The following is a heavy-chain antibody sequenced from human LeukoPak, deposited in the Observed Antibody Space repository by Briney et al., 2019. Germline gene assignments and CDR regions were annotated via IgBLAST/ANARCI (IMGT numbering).Heavy chain of an antibody. J-gene: IGHJ6*03. D-gene: IGHD3-10*01. Sequence: ASVKVSCKASGYTFTSYDINWVRQATGQGLEWMGWMNPNSGNTGYAQKFQGRVTITRNTSISTAYMELSSLRSEDTAVYYCARAQNHPLWFGELSHYYYYYYMDVWGKGTTVTVSS. CDR1: GYTFTSYD. CDR2: MNPNSGNT. CDR3: ARAQNHPLWFGELSHYYYYYYMDV. V-gene: IGHV1-8*03.